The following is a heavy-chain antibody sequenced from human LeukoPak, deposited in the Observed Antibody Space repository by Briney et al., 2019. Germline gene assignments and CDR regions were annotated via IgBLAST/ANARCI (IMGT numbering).Heavy chain of an antibody. CDR1: GFTFSSYA. J-gene: IGHJ5*02. D-gene: IGHD4-17*01. CDR3: AKDGHDYGDYNWFDP. CDR2: ISGSGGST. Sequence: GGSLRLSCAASGFTFSSYAMSWVRQAPGKGLEWVSAISGSGGSTYYADSVKGRFAISRDNSKNTLYLQMNSLRAEDTAVYYCAKDGHDYGDYNWFDPWGQGTLVTVSS. V-gene: IGHV3-23*01.